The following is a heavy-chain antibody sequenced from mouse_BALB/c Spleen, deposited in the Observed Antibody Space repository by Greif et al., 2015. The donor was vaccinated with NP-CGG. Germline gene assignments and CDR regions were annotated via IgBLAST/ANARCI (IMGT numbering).Heavy chain of an antibody. CDR3: ARSRWDGNYGGFAY. J-gene: IGHJ3*01. V-gene: IGHV3-2*02. CDR2: ISYSGST. D-gene: IGHD2-1*01. Sequence: DVQLQESGPGLVKPSQSLSLTCTVTGYSITSDYAWNWIRQFPGNKLEWMGYISYSGSTSYNPSLKSRISITRDTSKNQFFLQLNSVTTEDTATYYCARSRWDGNYGGFAYWGQGTPVTVSA. CDR1: GYSITSDYA.